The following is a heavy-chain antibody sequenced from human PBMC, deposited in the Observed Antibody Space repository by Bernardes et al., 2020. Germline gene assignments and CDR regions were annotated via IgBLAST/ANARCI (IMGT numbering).Heavy chain of an antibody. CDR3: ARYFTTEDALGY. Sequence: ASVKVSCKASGYTFTGYYMHWVRQAPGQGLEWMGRINPNSGGTNYAQKFQGRVTMTRDTSISTAYMELSRLRSDDTAVYYCARYFTTEDALGYWGQGTLVTVSS. CDR2: INPNSGGT. J-gene: IGHJ4*02. CDR1: GYTFTGYY. D-gene: IGHD1-1*01. V-gene: IGHV1-2*06.